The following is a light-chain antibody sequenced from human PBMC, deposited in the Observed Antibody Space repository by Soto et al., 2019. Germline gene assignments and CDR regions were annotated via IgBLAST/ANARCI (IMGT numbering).Light chain of an antibody. Sequence: EIVMTQSPATLSVSPGDRATLSCRASQSVNSNLVWYQQKSGQAPRLLIYGASTRAAGIPARFSGSGSGTEFSLTISSLQSEDFAVYYCLQYSYWPRTFGQGTKVEVK. CDR2: GAS. V-gene: IGKV3-15*01. CDR3: LQYSYWPRT. J-gene: IGKJ1*01. CDR1: QSVNSN.